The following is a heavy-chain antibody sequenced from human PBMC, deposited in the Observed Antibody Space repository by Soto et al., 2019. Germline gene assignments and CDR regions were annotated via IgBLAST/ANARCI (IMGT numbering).Heavy chain of an antibody. Sequence: EVQLVESGGDLVQPGGSLRLSCAASGFTFSSYWMHWVRQAPGKGLVWVSRINGDGSSTSYADSVKGRCTISRDNAKERPYLQRNRRRAEDTAVYYCAGEREGRRGYWGQGTLVTVS. CDR2: INGDGSST. D-gene: IGHD1-26*01. V-gene: IGHV3-74*01. CDR3: AGEREGRRGY. J-gene: IGHJ4*02. CDR1: GFTFSSYW.